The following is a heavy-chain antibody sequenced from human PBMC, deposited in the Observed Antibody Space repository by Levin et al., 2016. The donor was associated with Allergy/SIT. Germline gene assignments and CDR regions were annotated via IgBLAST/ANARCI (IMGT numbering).Heavy chain of an antibody. Sequence: WVRQAPGQGLEWMGGIIPIFGTANYAQKLQGRVTMTTDTSTSTAYMELRSLRSDDTAVYYCARAGMRLRYFDWLPDFDYWGQGTLVTVSS. V-gene: IGHV1-69*05. D-gene: IGHD3-9*01. CDR2: IIPIFGTA. J-gene: IGHJ4*02. CDR3: ARAGMRLRYFDWLPDFDY.